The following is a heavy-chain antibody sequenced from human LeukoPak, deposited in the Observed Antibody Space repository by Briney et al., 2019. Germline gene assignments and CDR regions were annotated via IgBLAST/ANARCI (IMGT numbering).Heavy chain of an antibody. CDR1: GFTFSSYA. V-gene: IGHV3-30*04. D-gene: IGHD1-26*01. CDR2: ISYDGSNK. CDR3: ARDNVPVGATTRPDY. J-gene: IGHJ4*02. Sequence: GGSLRLSCAASGFTFSSYAMHWVRQAPRKRLEGVAVISYDGSNKYYADSVKGRFTISRDISKNTLYLQMNSLRAEDTALYYCARDNVPVGATTRPDYWGQGTLVTVSS.